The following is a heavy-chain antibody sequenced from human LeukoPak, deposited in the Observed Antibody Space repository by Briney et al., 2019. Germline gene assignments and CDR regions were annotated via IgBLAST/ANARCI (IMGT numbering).Heavy chain of an antibody. CDR1: GFTFSSYG. CDR3: ARERGYDILTGYHRTFDY. J-gene: IGHJ4*02. CDR2: IWYDGSNK. Sequence: GGSLRLSCAASGFTFSSYGMHWVRQAPGKGQEWVAVIWYDGSNKYYADSVKGRFTISRDNSKNTLYLQMNSLRAEDTAVYYCARERGYDILTGYHRTFDYWGQGTLVTVSS. D-gene: IGHD3-9*01. V-gene: IGHV3-33*01.